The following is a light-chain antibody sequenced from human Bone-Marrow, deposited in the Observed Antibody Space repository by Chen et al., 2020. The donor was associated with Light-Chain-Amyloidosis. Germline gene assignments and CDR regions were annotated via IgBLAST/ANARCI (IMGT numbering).Light chain of an antibody. J-gene: IGLJ1*01. CDR1: SSDVGGYHY. Sequence: QSALPQPPSASGSPGQSVTISCTGTSSDVGGYHYVSWYQHHPGKAPKLIIHGVNNRPSGVPDRFSGSKSDSTASLIVSGLQAEDEADYYGSSYVGSNDYVFGTGTRLTVL. CDR2: GVN. CDR3: SSYVGSNDYV. V-gene: IGLV2-8*01.